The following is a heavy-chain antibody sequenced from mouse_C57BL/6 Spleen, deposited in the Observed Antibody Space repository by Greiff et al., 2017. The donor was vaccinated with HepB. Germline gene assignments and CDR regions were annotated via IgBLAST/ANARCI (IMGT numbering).Heavy chain of an antibody. Sequence: EVHLVESGGGLVQPKGSLKLSCAASGFSFNTYAMNWVRQAPGKGLEWVARIRSKSNNYATYYADSVKDRFTISRDDSESMLYLQMNNLKTEDTAMYYCVGGKNKDYFDYWGQGTTLTVSS. CDR2: IRSKSNNYAT. CDR1: GFSFNTYA. V-gene: IGHV10-1*01. D-gene: IGHD5-2*01. J-gene: IGHJ2*01. CDR3: VGGKNKDYFDY.